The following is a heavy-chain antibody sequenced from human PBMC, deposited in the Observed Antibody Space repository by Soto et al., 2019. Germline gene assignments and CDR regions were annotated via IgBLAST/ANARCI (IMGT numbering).Heavy chain of an antibody. V-gene: IGHV4-4*02. D-gene: IGHD3-3*01. CDR3: ARGPKFYDFWSGYPLGDYYYYGMDV. CDR2: IYHTGTT. CDR1: GDSISSSNW. J-gene: IGHJ6*02. Sequence: SETLSLTCAVSGDSISSSNWWSWVRQPPGKGLEWIGDIYHTGTTTYNPSLKSRVTMSVDKSKNQFSLELKSLTAADTAVYYCARGPKFYDFWSGYPLGDYYYYGMDVWGQGTTVTVSS.